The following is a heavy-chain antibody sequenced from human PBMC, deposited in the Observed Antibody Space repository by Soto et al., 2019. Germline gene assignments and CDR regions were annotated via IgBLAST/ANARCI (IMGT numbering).Heavy chain of an antibody. CDR2: ISASKGNT. CDR1: GYTFTFYG. CDR3: ARVPDYGDYVVRENHPPVF. V-gene: IGHV1-18*01. D-gene: IGHD4-17*01. Sequence: QVQLVQSGAEVKKPGASVKVSCKASGYTFTFYGITWVRQAPGQGLEWMGWISASKGNTNYAQKFQGRFTMTTDTSTGTGYMELRRLNSDDTAVYYCARVPDYGDYVVRENHPPVFWGQGTLVTVSS. J-gene: IGHJ4*02.